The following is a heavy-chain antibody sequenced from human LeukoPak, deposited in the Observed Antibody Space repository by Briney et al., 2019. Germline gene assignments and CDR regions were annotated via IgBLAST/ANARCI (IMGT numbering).Heavy chain of an antibody. CDR3: ARDKVITPGRGHYYMDV. Sequence: ASVKVSCKASGYTFTSYGISWVRQAPGQGLEWMGWISAYNGNTNYAQKLQGRVTMTTDTSTSTAYMELRSLRSDDTAVYYCARDKVITPGRGHYYMDVWGKGTTVTVSS. CDR1: GYTFTSYG. V-gene: IGHV1-18*01. CDR2: ISAYNGNT. J-gene: IGHJ6*03. D-gene: IGHD3-22*01.